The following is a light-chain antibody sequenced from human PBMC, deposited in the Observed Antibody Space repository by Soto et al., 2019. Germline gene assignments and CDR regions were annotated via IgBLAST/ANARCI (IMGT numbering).Light chain of an antibody. J-gene: IGKJ1*01. V-gene: IGKV1-12*01. CDR3: QQGYNFPRA. CDR1: QPISSW. Sequence: DIQMTQAPSSISASVGDRVTITCRASQPISSWLAWYQQVPGQAPYLLIYPASTVQSGVPSRVSGSGSGTDFTLTINSLQPEDFATYYCQQGYNFPRAFGQGTRVAI. CDR2: PAS.